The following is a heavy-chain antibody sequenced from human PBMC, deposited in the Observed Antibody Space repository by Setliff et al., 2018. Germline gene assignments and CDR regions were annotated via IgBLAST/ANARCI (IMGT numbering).Heavy chain of an antibody. CDR1: GGTFSYYY. V-gene: IGHV4-34*01. CDR2: INHTGTT. CDR3: ARGRNVAARLLDS. D-gene: IGHD6-6*01. Sequence: SETLSLTCAASGGTFSYYYWTWIRQPPGKGLEWVGEINHTGTTKYNPSLQSRVTISIDTSKDQFSLTVTSVTAADTAMYYCARGRNVAARLLDSWGQGTLVTSPQ. J-gene: IGHJ4*02.